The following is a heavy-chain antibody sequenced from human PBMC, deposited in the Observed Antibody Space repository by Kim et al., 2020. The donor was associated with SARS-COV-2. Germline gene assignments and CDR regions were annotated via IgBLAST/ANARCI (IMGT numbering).Heavy chain of an antibody. Sequence: GGSLRLSCVVSGFTFSDDYMDWVRQAPGKGLEWVGRSRNKANSYTPEYAASVKGRFTISRDDSKNSLFLHMDSLRAEDTAVYYCTRDSESSRAGNWGQGTLVTVSS. D-gene: IGHD1-26*01. CDR2: SRNKANSYTP. CDR3: TRDSESSRAGN. V-gene: IGHV3-72*01. J-gene: IGHJ4*02. CDR1: GFTFSDDY.